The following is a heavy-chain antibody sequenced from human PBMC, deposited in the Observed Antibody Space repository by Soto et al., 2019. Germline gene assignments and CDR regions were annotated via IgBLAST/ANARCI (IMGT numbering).Heavy chain of an antibody. CDR2: ISGSGGST. CDR1: GFTFSSYA. V-gene: IGHV3-23*01. D-gene: IGHD5-12*01. Sequence: GGSLRLSCAASGFTFSSYAMSWVRQAPGKGLEWVSAISGSGGSTYYADSVKGRFTISRDNSKNTLYLQMNSLRAEDTAVYYCAKVGDSGYDIIPFDYWGQGTLVTVSS. CDR3: AKVGDSGYDIIPFDY. J-gene: IGHJ4*02.